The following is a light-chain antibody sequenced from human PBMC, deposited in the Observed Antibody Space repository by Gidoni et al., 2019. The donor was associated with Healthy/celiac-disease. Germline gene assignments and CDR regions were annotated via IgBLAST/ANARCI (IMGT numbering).Light chain of an antibody. CDR3: QQRSNWPRLT. Sequence: EIVLTQSPATLSLSPGERATLSCRASQSVSSYLAWYQQKPGQAPRLRIYDASNRATGIPARFSGSGSGTVFTLTISSIEPEDFAVYYCQQRSNWPRLTFGGGTKVEIK. V-gene: IGKV3-11*01. J-gene: IGKJ4*01. CDR2: DAS. CDR1: QSVSSY.